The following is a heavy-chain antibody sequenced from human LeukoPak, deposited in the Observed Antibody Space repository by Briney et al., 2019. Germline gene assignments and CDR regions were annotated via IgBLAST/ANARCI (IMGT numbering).Heavy chain of an antibody. J-gene: IGHJ6*02. CDR2: INPADSDT. V-gene: IGHV5-51*01. CDR3: ARLGDYGMEV. CDR1: VYSFTSYW. Sequence: KVSCKGYVYSFTSYWIGWVRQMPGKGLEWMGIINPADSDTRYSPSFQGQVTISTDKSISTAYLQWSSLKASDTAMYYCARLGDYGMEVWGQGTTVAVSS.